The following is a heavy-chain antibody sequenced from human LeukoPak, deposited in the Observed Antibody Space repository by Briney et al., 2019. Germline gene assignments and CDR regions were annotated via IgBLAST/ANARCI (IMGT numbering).Heavy chain of an antibody. CDR1: GYTFTSYG. J-gene: IGHJ6*03. CDR2: ISAYNGNT. Sequence: ASVKVSCKASGYTFTSYGISWVRQAPGQGLEWMGWISAYNGNTNYAQKLQGRVTMTTDTSTSTAYMELRSLRSDDTAVYYCARVRAPYYDFWSGYEGYMDVWGKGTTVTVSS. CDR3: ARVRAPYYDFWSGYEGYMDV. D-gene: IGHD3-3*01. V-gene: IGHV1-18*01.